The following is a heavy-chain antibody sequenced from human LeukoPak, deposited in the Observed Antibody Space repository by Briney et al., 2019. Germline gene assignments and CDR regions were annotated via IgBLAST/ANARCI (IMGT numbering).Heavy chain of an antibody. CDR2: INPNSGGT. J-gene: IGHJ4*02. Sequence: ASVKVSCKASGYTFTGYYMHWVRQSPGQGLEWMGGINPNSGGTNYAQKFQGRVTMTRDTSISTAYMEMSRLRSDDTAVYYCARTSQLLWFGESFDYWGQGTLVTVSS. V-gene: IGHV1-2*02. D-gene: IGHD3-10*01. CDR3: ARTSQLLWFGESFDY. CDR1: GYTFTGYY.